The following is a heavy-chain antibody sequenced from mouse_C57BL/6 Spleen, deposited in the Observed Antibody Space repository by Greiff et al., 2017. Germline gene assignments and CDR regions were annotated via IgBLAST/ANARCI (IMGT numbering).Heavy chain of an antibody. CDR2: ISSGSSTI. V-gene: IGHV5-17*01. Sequence: DVKLVESGGGLVKPGGSLKLSCAASGFTFSDYGMHWVRQAPEKGLEWVAYISSGSSTIYYADTVKGRFTISRDNAKNTLFLQMTSLRSEDTAMYYGARKATVVATGYWYFDVWGTGTTVTVSS. CDR3: ARKATVVATGYWYFDV. CDR1: GFTFSDYG. D-gene: IGHD1-1*01. J-gene: IGHJ1*03.